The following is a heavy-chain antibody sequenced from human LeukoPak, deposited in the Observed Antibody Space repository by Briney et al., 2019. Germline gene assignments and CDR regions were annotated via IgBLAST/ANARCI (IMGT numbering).Heavy chain of an antibody. CDR2: IIPIFGTA. V-gene: IGHV1-69*06. CDR1: GGTFSSYA. CDR3: ARDRNESPFNYYGSGSYSPDAFDI. J-gene: IGHJ3*02. Sequence: ASVKVSCKASGGTFSSYAISWVRQAPGQGLEWMGGIIPIFGTANYAQKFQGRVTITADKSTSTAYMELSSLRSEDTAVYYCARDRNESPFNYYGSGSYSPDAFDIWGQGTMVTVSS. D-gene: IGHD3-10*01.